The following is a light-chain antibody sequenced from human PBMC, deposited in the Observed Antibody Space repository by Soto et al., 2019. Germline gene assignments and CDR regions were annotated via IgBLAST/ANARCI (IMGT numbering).Light chain of an antibody. CDR2: HAS. CDR1: QSISNW. Sequence: DIQMTQSPSTLPASLGDRVTITCRASQSISNWLAWYQQKPGTAPKVLIYHASNLQSGVPSRFSGSGSGTDFTLTISSLQAEDVAVYYCQQYYSTLWTFGQGTKVDIK. V-gene: IGKV1-5*01. J-gene: IGKJ1*01. CDR3: QQYYSTLWT.